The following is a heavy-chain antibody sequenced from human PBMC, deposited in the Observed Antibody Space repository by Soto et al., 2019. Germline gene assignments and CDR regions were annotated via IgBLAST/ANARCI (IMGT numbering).Heavy chain of an antibody. D-gene: IGHD1-26*01. J-gene: IGHJ4*02. CDR3: ARDRRELPSDY. V-gene: IGHV4-61*01. CDR1: GGSVSSGSYY. CDR2: IYYSGST. Sequence: SETLSLTCTVSGGSVSSGSYYWSWIRQPPGKGLEWIGYIYYSGSTNYNPSLKSRVTISVDTSKNQFSLKLSSVTAADTAVYYCARDRRELPSDYWGQGTLVTVSS.